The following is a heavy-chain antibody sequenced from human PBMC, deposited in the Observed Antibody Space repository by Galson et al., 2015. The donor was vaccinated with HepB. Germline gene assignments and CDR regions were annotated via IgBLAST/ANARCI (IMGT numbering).Heavy chain of an antibody. CDR2: IDWDDDK. CDR1: GFSLSTSGMC. J-gene: IGHJ6*02. CDR3: ARIRTTGTKRYYYGMDV. V-gene: IGHV2-70*11. D-gene: IGHD1-1*01. Sequence: PALVKPTQTLTLTCTFSGFSLSTSGMCVSWIRQPPGKALEWLARIDWDDDKYYSTSLKTRLTISKDTSKNQVVLTMTNMDPVDTATYYCARIRTTGTKRYYYGMDVWGQGTTVTVSS.